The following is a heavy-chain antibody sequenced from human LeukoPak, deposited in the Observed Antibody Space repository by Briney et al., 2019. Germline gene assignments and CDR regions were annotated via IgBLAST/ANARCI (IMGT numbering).Heavy chain of an antibody. CDR1: GGSISGYY. CDR3: ARGALDTKTRFDY. CDR2: IYYSGST. V-gene: IGHV4-59*01. D-gene: IGHD5-18*01. J-gene: IGHJ4*02. Sequence: PSETLSLTCTVSGGSISGYYWSWIRQPPGKGLEWIGYIYYSGSTKYNPSLKSRVTISVDASKNRFSLRLSSLTAADTAVYYCARGALDTKTRFDYWGQGTLVTVSS.